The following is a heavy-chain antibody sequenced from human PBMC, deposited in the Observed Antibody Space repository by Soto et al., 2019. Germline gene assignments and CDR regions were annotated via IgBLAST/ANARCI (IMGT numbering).Heavy chain of an antibody. CDR3: ARGGSNDWQVAFDI. CDR2: INHSGNN. J-gene: IGHJ3*02. V-gene: IGHV4-34*01. CDR1: GGSFSTYY. Sequence: QLQQWGAGLLKPSETLSLTCVVSGGSFSTYYYNWIRQSPGKGLEWIGEINHSGNNNYSPSLKSRVTMSLDTSKNQFSPMLTSVTAADTAVYSCARGGSNDWQVAFDIWGQGTMVTVSS. D-gene: IGHD3-9*01.